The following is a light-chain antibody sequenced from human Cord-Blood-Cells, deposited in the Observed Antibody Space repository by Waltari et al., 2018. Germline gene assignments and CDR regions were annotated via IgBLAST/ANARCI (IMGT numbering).Light chain of an antibody. Sequence: QSALTQPASVSGSPGQSITISCTGTSSDVGGYNYVSWYQQHPGKAPKPLIYDVSNRPSGVSSRFPGSKSGNTASLTISGLQAEDEADYYCSSYTSSSTYVFGTGTKVTVL. CDR3: SSYTSSSTYV. CDR1: SSDVGGYNY. J-gene: IGLJ1*01. CDR2: DVS. V-gene: IGLV2-14*03.